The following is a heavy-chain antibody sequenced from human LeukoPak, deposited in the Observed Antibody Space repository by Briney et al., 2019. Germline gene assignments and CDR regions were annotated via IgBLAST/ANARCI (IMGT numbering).Heavy chain of an antibody. Sequence: PSETLSLTCTVSGDSISSYYWRWMRQPPGKGLEWIGYIYYSESTNYNPSLKSRVTISVDTSKHQFSLTLSSVTAADTAVYYCARDGGFGAGYLDYWGQGTPVTVSS. J-gene: IGHJ4*02. CDR1: GDSISSYY. V-gene: IGHV4-59*01. D-gene: IGHD3-10*01. CDR2: IYYSEST. CDR3: ARDGGFGAGYLDY.